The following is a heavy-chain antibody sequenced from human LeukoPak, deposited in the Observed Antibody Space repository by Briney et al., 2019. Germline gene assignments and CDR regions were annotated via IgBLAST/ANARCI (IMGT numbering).Heavy chain of an antibody. CDR2: VYYSGST. J-gene: IGHJ4*02. CDR3: ARGSTVIYYFDY. V-gene: IGHV4-59*01. Sequence: PETLSLTCTVSGGSISSYYWSWIRQPPGKGLDWIGYVYYSGSTNYNPSLKSRVTISVDTSKNQFSLKLSSVTAADTAVYYCARGSTVIYYFDYWGQGTLVTVSS. D-gene: IGHD4-17*01. CDR1: GGSISSYY.